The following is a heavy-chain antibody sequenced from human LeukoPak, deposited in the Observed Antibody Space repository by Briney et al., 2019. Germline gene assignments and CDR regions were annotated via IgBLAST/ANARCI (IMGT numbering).Heavy chain of an antibody. J-gene: IGHJ6*03. D-gene: IGHD6-6*01. CDR3: ARGKKIIARPNYFFFMDV. V-gene: IGHV1-2*02. CDR2: ISPNGDDS. CDR1: EHTFSGYY. Sequence: ASVKVSCKASEHTFSGYYIQWVRQAPGQGLEWLGWISPNGDDSDYAQKFQGRVTMTSDTSISPAYMELRTLRSDDTAAYYCARGKKIIARPNYFFFMDVWGKGTTVTVSS.